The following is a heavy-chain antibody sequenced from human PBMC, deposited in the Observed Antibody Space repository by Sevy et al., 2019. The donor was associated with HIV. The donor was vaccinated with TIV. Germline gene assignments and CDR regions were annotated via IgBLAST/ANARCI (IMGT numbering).Heavy chain of an antibody. Sequence: GGSLRLSCVASGFTFSANWMNWVRQAPGKGLEWVANIKGDGSAKYYVDSVEGRFTISRDNAKKLLFLQTNSLTAEETADYCCGRGTFGWFESWGQGTLVTVSS. J-gene: IGHJ5*01. V-gene: IGHV3-7*01. CDR3: GRGTFGWFES. CDR2: IKGDGSAK. D-gene: IGHD3-16*01. CDR1: GFTFSANW.